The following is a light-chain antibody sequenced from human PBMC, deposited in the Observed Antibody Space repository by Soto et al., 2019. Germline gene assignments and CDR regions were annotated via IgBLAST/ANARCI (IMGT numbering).Light chain of an antibody. V-gene: IGKV1-5*01. J-gene: IGKJ1*01. CDR2: DAS. CDR1: QSISSW. CDR3: QQYNSYSQT. Sequence: DVQRTQAPSTLSASVLYRVSITCLASQSISSWLAWYQQKPGKAPKLLIYDASSLESGVPSRFSGSGSGTEFTLTISSLQPDDFATYYCQQYNSYSQTFGQGTKVDIK.